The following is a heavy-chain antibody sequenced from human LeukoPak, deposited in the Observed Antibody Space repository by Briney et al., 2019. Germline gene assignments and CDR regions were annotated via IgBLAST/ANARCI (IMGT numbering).Heavy chain of an antibody. CDR2: IIPIFGTA. Sequence: SVKVSCKASGGTFSSYAISWVRQAPGQGLEWMGGIIPIFGTANYAQKFQGRVTITTDESTSTAYMELSSLRSEDTAVYYCARALDYDILTGYYRSPCYYYYGMDVWGQGTTVTVSS. D-gene: IGHD3-9*01. V-gene: IGHV1-69*05. J-gene: IGHJ6*02. CDR1: GGTFSSYA. CDR3: ARALDYDILTGYYRSPCYYYYGMDV.